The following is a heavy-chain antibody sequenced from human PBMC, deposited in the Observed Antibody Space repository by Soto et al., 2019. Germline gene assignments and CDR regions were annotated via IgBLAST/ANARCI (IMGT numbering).Heavy chain of an antibody. D-gene: IGHD3-16*01. Sequence: PGGSLRLSCAASGFTVSSNYMTWVRQAPGKGLEWASAIYSGGNTYYADSVKGRFTISRDNAKNSLYLQMNSLRDEDTAVYYCAREGGKINWFDPWGQGTLVTVSS. J-gene: IGHJ5*02. V-gene: IGHV3-53*01. CDR2: IYSGGNT. CDR3: AREGGKINWFDP. CDR1: GFTVSSNY.